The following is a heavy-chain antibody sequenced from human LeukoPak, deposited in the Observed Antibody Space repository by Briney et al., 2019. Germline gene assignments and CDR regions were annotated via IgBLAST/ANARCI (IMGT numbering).Heavy chain of an antibody. Sequence: PGGSLRLSCAASGFTVSSNYMSWVRQAPGKGLEWVSYISGSTSTIYYADSVKGRFTISRDNAKNSLYLQMNSLRDEDTAVYYCARGGGSGSYSNYWGQGTLVTVSS. D-gene: IGHD3-10*01. CDR3: ARGGGSGSYSNY. V-gene: IGHV3-48*02. CDR2: ISGSTSTI. J-gene: IGHJ4*02. CDR1: GFTVSSNY.